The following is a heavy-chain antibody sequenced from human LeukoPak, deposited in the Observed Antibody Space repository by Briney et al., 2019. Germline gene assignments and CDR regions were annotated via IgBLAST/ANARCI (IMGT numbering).Heavy chain of an antibody. CDR1: GFTFSTYS. CDR3: ARDGDAYNFDY. CDR2: ITSSSSIR. J-gene: IGHJ4*02. D-gene: IGHD5-24*01. V-gene: IGHV3-48*01. Sequence: GGSLRLSCVASGFTFSTYSMNWVRQAPGKGLEWVSYITSSSSIRYYADSVKGRFTISRGNAKNSLYLQMNSLRVEDTAVYYCARDGDAYNFDYWGQGTLVTVSS.